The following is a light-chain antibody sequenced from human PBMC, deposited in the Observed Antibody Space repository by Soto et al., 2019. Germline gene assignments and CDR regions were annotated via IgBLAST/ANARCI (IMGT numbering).Light chain of an antibody. J-gene: IGKJ1*01. Sequence: EIVMTQSPATLSVSPGERASFSCRASQSVSSNLAWYQQKPGQAPRLLISGASTRATGIPDRFGGSGSGTDFTLSISRLEPEDFAVYFCQQYGSSPWTFGQGTKVDIK. CDR2: GAS. CDR1: QSVSSN. V-gene: IGKV3-20*01. CDR3: QQYGSSPWT.